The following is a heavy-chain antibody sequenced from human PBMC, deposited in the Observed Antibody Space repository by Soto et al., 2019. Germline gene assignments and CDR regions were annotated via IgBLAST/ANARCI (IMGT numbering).Heavy chain of an antibody. J-gene: IGHJ6*02. V-gene: IGHV3-43*01. Sequence: GGSLRLSCAASGFTFDDYTMHWVRQAPGKGLEWVSLISWDGGSTYYADSVKGRFTISRDNSKNSLYLQMNSLRTEDTALYYCAKDINYGDYYYGMDVWGQGTTVTVSS. CDR3: AKDINYGDYYYGMDV. D-gene: IGHD4-17*01. CDR2: ISWDGGST. CDR1: GFTFDDYT.